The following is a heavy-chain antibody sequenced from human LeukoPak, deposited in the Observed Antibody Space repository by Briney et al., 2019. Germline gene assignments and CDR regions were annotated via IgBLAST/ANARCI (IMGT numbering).Heavy chain of an antibody. V-gene: IGHV4-30-2*01. CDR2: IYHSGST. D-gene: IGHD4-11*01. CDR3: ARDQGMTTVTTGVDP. Sequence: SETLSLTCTVSGGSISSGGYYWSWIRQPPGKGLEWIGYIYHSGSTYYNPSLKSRVTISVDRSKNQFSLKLSSVTAADTAVYYCARDQGMTTVTTGVDPWGQGTLVTVSS. CDR1: GGSISSGGYY. J-gene: IGHJ5*02.